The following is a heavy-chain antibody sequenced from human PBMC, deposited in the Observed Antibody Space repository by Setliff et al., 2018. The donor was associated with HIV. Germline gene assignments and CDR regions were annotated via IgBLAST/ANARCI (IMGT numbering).Heavy chain of an antibody. CDR2: FSYSGNI. D-gene: IGHD6-6*01. J-gene: IGHJ5*02. CDR3: ARHFTPWSRPPAPARPSRVSHNWFDP. CDR1: GGSFSGYY. Sequence: PSETLSLTCAVYGGSFSGYYWSWIRQHPGKGLEYIGYFSYSGNIYYNPSLKSRVTISVDTSKNQFSLKLSSVTAADTAVYYCARHFTPWSRPPAPARPSRVSHNWFDPWGQGTLVTVSS. V-gene: IGHV4-59*08.